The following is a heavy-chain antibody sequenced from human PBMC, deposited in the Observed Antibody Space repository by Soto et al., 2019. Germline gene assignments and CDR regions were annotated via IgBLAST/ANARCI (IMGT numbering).Heavy chain of an antibody. D-gene: IGHD1-26*01. CDR2: INPNSGDT. CDR1: GYTFTGYY. Sequence: QVQLVQSGTEVKRPGDSVKVSCKASGYTFTGYYVHWVRQAPGQGLEWMGWINPNSGDTYLAQRFQGRVTMNRDTSIGTAYMELRGLTSDDTAEYYCAKGGAIVAAGTRVYLYNAMDVLGQGTTVTVS. V-gene: IGHV1-2*02. J-gene: IGHJ6*02. CDR3: AKGGAIVAAGTRVYLYNAMDV.